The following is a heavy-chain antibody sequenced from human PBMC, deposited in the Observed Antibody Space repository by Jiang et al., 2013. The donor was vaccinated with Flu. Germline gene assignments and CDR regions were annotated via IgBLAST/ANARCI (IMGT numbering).Heavy chain of an antibody. D-gene: IGHD4-23*01. V-gene: IGHV1-69*01. CDR2: FGTA. CDR3: ALNTYGGQWGN. J-gene: IGHJ4*02. Sequence: FGTANYAQKFQGRVTITADESTSTAYMDLISLRSEDTAVYYCALNTYGGQWGNWGQGTLVTVPS.